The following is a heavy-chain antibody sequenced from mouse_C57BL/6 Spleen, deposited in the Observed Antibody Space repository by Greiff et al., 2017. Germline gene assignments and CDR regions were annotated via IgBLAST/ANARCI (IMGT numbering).Heavy chain of an antibody. CDR2: IDPENGDT. CDR1: GFNIKDDY. V-gene: IGHV14-4*01. D-gene: IGHD2-4*01. Sequence: EVQLQQSGAELVRPGASVKLSCTASGFNIKDDYMHWVKQRPEQGLEWIGWIDPENGDTEYASKFQGKATITADTSSNTAYLQLSSLTSEDTAVYYCTTRSIYYESYYAMDYWGQGTSVTVSS. CDR3: TTRSIYYESYYAMDY. J-gene: IGHJ4*01.